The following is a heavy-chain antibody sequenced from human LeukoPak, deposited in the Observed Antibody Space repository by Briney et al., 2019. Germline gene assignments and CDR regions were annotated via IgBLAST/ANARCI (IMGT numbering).Heavy chain of an antibody. V-gene: IGHV1-2*02. CDR3: ARDSGTSCHDY. CDR1: GYTFSGSY. D-gene: IGHD2-2*01. CDR2: INPNSGGT. Sequence: GASVKVSCKASGYTFSGSYMHWVRQAPGQGPEWMGWINPNSGGTNYAQKFQGRVTMTRDTSTSTAYMELRRLRSDDTAVYYCARDSGTSCHDYWGQGTLVTVSS. J-gene: IGHJ4*02.